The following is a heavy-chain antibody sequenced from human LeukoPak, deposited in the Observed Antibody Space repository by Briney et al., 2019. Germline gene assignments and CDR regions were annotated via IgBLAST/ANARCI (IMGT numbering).Heavy chain of an antibody. D-gene: IGHD3-10*01. CDR3: AKYWGSGTYTFDY. J-gene: IGHJ4*02. V-gene: IGHV3-23*01. CDR2: ITGCGDET. CDR1: GFTFSAYA. Sequence: PGGSLRLSCATTGFTFSAYAMSWVRQAPGKGLELVSTITGCGDETYHADSVLGRFTLSRDNSKNTLSLQMNSLRDEDTDVYYCAKYWGSGTYTFDYWGQGIMVTVSS.